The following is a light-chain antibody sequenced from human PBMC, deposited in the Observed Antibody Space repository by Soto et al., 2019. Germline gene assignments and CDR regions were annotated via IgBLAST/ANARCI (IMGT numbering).Light chain of an antibody. CDR3: QQYGSSPLIS. V-gene: IGKV3-20*01. CDR2: GTS. CDR1: QSVSTN. J-gene: IGKJ5*01. Sequence: EIVLTQSPGTLSLSPGERATLSCGASQSVSTNLAWYQQKPGQSPRLLIYGTSTRATDIPDRFSGSGSGRDFTLTISGLEPEDFAVYYCQQYGSSPLISFGQGTRLEIK.